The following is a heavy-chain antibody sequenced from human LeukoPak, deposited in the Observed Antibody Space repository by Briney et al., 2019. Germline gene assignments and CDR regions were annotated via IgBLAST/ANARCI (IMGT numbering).Heavy chain of an antibody. J-gene: IGHJ6*03. CDR2: IYYSGST. Sequence: SQTLSLTCTVSGGSISSGGYYWSWIRQPPGKGLEWIGYIYYSGSTNYNPSLKSRVTISVDTSKNQFSLKLSSVTAADTAVYYCARGEGAGFMDVWGKGTTVTVSS. V-gene: IGHV4-61*08. CDR1: GGSISSGGYY. CDR3: ARGEGAGFMDV.